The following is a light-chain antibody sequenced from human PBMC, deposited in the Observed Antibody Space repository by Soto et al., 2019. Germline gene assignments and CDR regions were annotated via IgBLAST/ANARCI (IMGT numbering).Light chain of an antibody. CDR1: SSDVGAYYS. J-gene: IGLJ1*01. CDR2: GVT. CDR3: SSYTSGSAHCV. V-gene: IGLV2-14*03. Sequence: QSALTQPASVSGSPRQSITISCTGTSSDVGAYYSVSWYQHHPGKAPKLIIYGVTSRPSGVSNRFFGSKSGNTASLTISGLQAEDEADYHCSSYTSGSAHCVFGTGSKVTGL.